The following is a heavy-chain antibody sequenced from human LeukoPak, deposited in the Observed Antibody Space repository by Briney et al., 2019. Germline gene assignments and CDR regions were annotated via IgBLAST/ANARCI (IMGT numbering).Heavy chain of an antibody. D-gene: IGHD6-19*01. Sequence: PSETLSLTCTVSGYSISSGYYWGWIRQPPGKGLEWIGEINHSGSTNYNPSLKSRVTISVDTSKNQFSLKLSSVTAADTAVYYCASFPGSGWYPPFSYWGQGTLVTVSS. J-gene: IGHJ4*02. CDR2: INHSGST. CDR1: GYSISSGYY. CDR3: ASFPGSGWYPPFSY. V-gene: IGHV4-38-2*02.